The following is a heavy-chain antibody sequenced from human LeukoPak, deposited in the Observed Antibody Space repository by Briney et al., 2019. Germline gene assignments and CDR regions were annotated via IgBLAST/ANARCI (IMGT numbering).Heavy chain of an antibody. CDR1: GGSISSGSYY. Sequence: SQTLSLTCTVSGGSISSGSYYWSWIRQPAGKGLEWIGRIYTSGSTNYNPSLKSRVTISVDTSKNQFSLKLSSVTAADTAVYYCARLHGGSYLYYLDYWGQGTLVTVSS. CDR2: IYTSGST. J-gene: IGHJ4*02. CDR3: ARLHGGSYLYYLDY. D-gene: IGHD1-26*01. V-gene: IGHV4-61*02.